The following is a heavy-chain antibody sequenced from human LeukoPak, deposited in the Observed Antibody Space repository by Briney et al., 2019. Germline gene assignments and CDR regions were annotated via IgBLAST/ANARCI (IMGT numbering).Heavy chain of an antibody. V-gene: IGHV4-61*02. D-gene: IGHD2-8*02. CDR3: AREGGVIDY. CDR2: FYTSGST. CDR1: GGSISSGDYY. J-gene: IGHJ4*02. Sequence: SETLSLTCTVSGGSISSGDYYWSWIRQPPGKGLEWIGRFYTSGSTNYNPSLKSRVTMSVDTSKNQFSLKLSSVTAADTAVYYCAREGGVIDYWGQGTLVTVSS.